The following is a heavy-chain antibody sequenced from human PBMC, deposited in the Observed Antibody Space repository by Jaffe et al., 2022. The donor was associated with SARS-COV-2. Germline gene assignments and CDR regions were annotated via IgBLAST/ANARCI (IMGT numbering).Heavy chain of an antibody. CDR2: IKHDGSEK. D-gene: IGHD6-6*01. CDR1: GFTFSNYW. Sequence: EVQLVESGGGLVQPGESLRLSCAASGFTFSNYWMNWVRQAPGKGLEWVANIKHDGSEKYYVDSVKGRFTISRDNSKNSLHLQLNSLRAEDTAVYYCVRGTSLPGLDFWGLGTLVAVSS. V-gene: IGHV3-7*03. CDR3: VRGTSLPGLDF. J-gene: IGHJ4*02.